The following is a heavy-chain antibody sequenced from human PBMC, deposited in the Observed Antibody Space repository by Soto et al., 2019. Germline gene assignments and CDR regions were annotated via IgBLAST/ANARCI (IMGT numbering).Heavy chain of an antibody. CDR3: ARVLGINWGSGYYYYYYGMGV. V-gene: IGHV4-59*01. CDR2: IYYSGST. J-gene: IGHJ6*02. CDR1: GGSISSYY. D-gene: IGHD7-27*01. Sequence: KPSETLSLTCTVSGGSISSYYWSWIRQPPGKGLEWIGYIYYSGSTNYNPALKSRVTISVDTSKNQFSLKLSSVTAADTAVYYCARVLGINWGSGYYYYYYGMGVWGQGTTVTVSS.